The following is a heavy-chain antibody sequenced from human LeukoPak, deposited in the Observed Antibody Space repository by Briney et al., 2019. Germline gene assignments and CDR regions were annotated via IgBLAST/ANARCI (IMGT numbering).Heavy chain of an antibody. V-gene: IGHV3-21*01. Sequence: GGSLRLSCAASGFSFSSYSMNWVRQAPGKGLEWGSSISSSVSHIFYADSVEGRFTIYRDNAKNSLYLHMKSLRAEDTAVYYCARELGNDAFDIWGQGTMVIVSS. CDR3: ARELGNDAFDI. CDR1: GFSFSSYS. CDR2: ISSSVSHI. D-gene: IGHD7-27*01. J-gene: IGHJ3*02.